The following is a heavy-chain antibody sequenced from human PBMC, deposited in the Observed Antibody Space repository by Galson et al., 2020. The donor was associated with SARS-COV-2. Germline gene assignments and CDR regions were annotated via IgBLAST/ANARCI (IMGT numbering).Heavy chain of an antibody. CDR2: IYHSGTT. D-gene: IGHD2-8*01. Sequence: SENLSLTCTVSGYSISSGYFWAWIRQTPGEGLEWMGSIYHSGTTFYNPSLQSRLTISVDTSENQFSLKLDSVTAADTAVYYCTTYSLMVISPTPLRADYWGQGTLVTVPS. CDR1: GYSISSGYF. J-gene: IGHJ4*02. V-gene: IGHV4-38-2*02. CDR3: TTYSLMVISPTPLRADY.